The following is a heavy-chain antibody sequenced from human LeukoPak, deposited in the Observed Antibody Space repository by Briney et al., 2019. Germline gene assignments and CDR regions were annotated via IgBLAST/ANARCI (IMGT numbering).Heavy chain of an antibody. CDR1: GGSISSYY. CDR2: IFYSGST. J-gene: IGHJ3*02. Sequence: PSETLSLTCTVSGGSISSYYWSWIRQPPGKGLEWIGYIFYSGSTNYNPSLKSRVTISIDTSKNQVSLKLSSVTAADTAVYYCARDAIPEAFDIWGQGTMVTVSS. D-gene: IGHD2-2*02. V-gene: IGHV4-59*01. CDR3: ARDAIPEAFDI.